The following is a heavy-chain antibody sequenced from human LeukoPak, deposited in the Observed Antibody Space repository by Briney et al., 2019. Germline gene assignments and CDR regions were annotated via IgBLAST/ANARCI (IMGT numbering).Heavy chain of an antibody. CDR3: ARPGYYDSSGSRY. CDR2: IIPIFVTA. CDR1: GGTFSSYA. V-gene: IGHV1-69*06. Sequence: GASLKVSCKASGGTFSSYAISWGRQAPRQRLEWMGGIIPIFVTANYAQKFQGRVTITADKSTSTAYMELSSLRSEDTAVYYCARPGYYDSSGSRYWGQGTLVTVSS. J-gene: IGHJ4*02. D-gene: IGHD3-22*01.